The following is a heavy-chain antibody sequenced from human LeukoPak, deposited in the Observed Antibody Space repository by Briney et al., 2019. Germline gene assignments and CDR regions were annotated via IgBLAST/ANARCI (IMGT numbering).Heavy chain of an antibody. D-gene: IGHD3-22*01. Sequence: GESLKISCKGSGYSFTSYWIGWVRQIPGKGLELRGIIYPADSDTRYSPSFQGQVTISADKSISTAYLQWSSLKASDTAMYYCARHSLYYDSGGYYHYYYMDVWGKGTTVTISS. CDR2: IYPADSDT. CDR3: ARHSLYYDSGGYYHYYYMDV. CDR1: GYSFTSYW. J-gene: IGHJ6*03. V-gene: IGHV5-51*01.